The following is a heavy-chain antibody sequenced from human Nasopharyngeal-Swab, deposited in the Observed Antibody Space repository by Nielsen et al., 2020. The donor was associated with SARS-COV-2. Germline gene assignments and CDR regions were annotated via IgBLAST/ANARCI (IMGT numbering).Heavy chain of an antibody. J-gene: IGHJ5*02. V-gene: IGHV5-51*01. CDR1: GYTFSSYW. Sequence: GESLKISCQGSGYTFSSYWIAWVRQMPGKGLEWMGMIYPSDSDTRYSPYFQGQVTMSVDKSINTAYLHWSSLKASDTAMYYCARHGGFCSSTNCYGSWFDPWGQGTQVIVSS. D-gene: IGHD2-2*01. CDR2: IYPSDSDT. CDR3: ARHGGFCSSTNCYGSWFDP.